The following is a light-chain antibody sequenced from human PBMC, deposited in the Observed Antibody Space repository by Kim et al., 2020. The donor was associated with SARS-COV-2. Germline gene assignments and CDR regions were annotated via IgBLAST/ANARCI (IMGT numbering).Light chain of an antibody. Sequence: QPVLTQSPSASASLGASVKLTCTLSSGHSSYAIAWLQQQPEKGPRYLMKVNSDGSHTRGDGIPDSFSGSSSGDERYLSISNLQSEDEADFYCQTWGTGFVVFGRGTQLTVL. CDR2: VNSDGSH. CDR1: SGHSSYA. V-gene: IGLV4-69*01. CDR3: QTWGTGFVV. J-gene: IGLJ2*01.